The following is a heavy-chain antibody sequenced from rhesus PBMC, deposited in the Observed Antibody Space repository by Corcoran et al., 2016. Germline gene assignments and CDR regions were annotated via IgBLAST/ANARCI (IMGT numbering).Heavy chain of an antibody. V-gene: IGHV4S7*01. D-gene: IGHD6-31*01. CDR2: IYRRNGKP. Sequence: QVQLQESGPGLLKPSDTLSLTCAVSGGSISGGYVRGWLRQPPGKGREGIGRIYRRNGKPNDNPTLKSRVTITTETAKNQFVLKLSSVTAADTAVYYCARERAAGTEYFDYWGQGVLVTVSS. CDR3: ARERAAGTEYFDY. CDR1: GGSISGGYV. J-gene: IGHJ4*01.